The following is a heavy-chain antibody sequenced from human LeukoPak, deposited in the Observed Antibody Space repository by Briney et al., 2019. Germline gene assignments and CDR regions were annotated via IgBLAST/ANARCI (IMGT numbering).Heavy chain of an antibody. CDR1: GGSISSYY. Sequence: SETLSLTCTVSGGSISSYYWSWIRQPPGKGLEWIGYIYYSGSTNYNPSLKSRVTISVDTSKNQFSLKLSSVTAEDTAVYYCARDLSGSYSVPFDYWGQGTLVTVSS. CDR3: ARDLSGSYSVPFDY. V-gene: IGHV4-59*12. D-gene: IGHD1-26*01. CDR2: IYYSGST. J-gene: IGHJ4*02.